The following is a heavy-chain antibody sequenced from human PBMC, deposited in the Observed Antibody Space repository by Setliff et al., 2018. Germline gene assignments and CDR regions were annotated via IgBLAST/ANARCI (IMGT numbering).Heavy chain of an antibody. CDR2: INHSGSS. CDR1: GGTFTYYY. Sequence: SETLSLTCAASGGTFTYYYWTWIRQSPAKGLEWIGEINHSGSSNYNPSLKSRVTISVDTSKNQFSLKLRSVTAADTALYYCARAPGRNIRGDYWGQGALVTVSS. D-gene: IGHD3-10*01. J-gene: IGHJ4*02. V-gene: IGHV4-34*01. CDR3: ARAPGRNIRGDY.